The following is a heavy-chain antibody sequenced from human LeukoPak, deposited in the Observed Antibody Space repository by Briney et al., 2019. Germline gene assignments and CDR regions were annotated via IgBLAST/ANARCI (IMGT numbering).Heavy chain of an antibody. CDR1: GFTFSTYW. V-gene: IGHV3-7*03. CDR2: IKQDGSEK. Sequence: PGGSLRLTCAASGFTFSTYWMSWVRQAPGKGLEWVANIKQDGSEKHYVDSVRGRFSISRDNAKNSLYLQMNSLRAEDTAVYYCTREDESITMIVVAPTAYWGQGTLVTVSS. D-gene: IGHD3-22*01. CDR3: TREDESITMIVVAPTAY. J-gene: IGHJ4*02.